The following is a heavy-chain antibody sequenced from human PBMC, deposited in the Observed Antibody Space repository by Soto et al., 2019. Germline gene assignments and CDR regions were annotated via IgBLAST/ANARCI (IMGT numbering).Heavy chain of an antibody. V-gene: IGHV3-11*01. D-gene: IGHD3-22*01. CDR3: SGYYSYAFDI. J-gene: IGHJ3*02. CDR2: ISSSGSTI. Sequence: GGSLRLSCTASGFTFSDYYMSWIRQAPGKGLEWVSYISSSGSTIYYADSVKGRFTISRDNAKNSLYLQMNSLRAEDTAVYYCSGYYSYAFDIWGQGTMVTVSS. CDR1: GFTFSDYY.